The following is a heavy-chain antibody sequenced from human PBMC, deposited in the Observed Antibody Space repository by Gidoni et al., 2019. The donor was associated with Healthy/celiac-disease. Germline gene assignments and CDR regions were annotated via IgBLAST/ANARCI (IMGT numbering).Heavy chain of an antibody. D-gene: IGHD6-19*01. CDR2: INHSGST. J-gene: IGHJ4*02. CDR1: GCSFRGYY. V-gene: IGHV4-34*01. Sequence: QVQLQQCGAGLFKPSENLSLTYSGYGCSFRGYYWCWIRQPPGTGLEWIEEINHSGSTNYNPSIKSRVTISVDTSKKQFSLKLSSVTAADTAVYYCARGRAPFRIAVAGFDYWDQGTLVTVSS. CDR3: ARGRAPFRIAVAGFDY.